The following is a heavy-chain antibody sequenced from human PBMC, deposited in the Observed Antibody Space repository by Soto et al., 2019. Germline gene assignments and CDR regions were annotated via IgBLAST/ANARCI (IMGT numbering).Heavy chain of an antibody. D-gene: IGHD5-12*01. CDR2: IIPILGIA. V-gene: IGHV1-69*08. CDR1: GGTFSSYT. CDR3: ARDSSGYDENWFDP. J-gene: IGHJ5*02. Sequence: QVQLVQSGAEVKKPGSSVKVSCKASGGTFSSYTISSVRQAPGQGLEWMGRIIPILGIANYAQKFQGRVTITADKSTSTAYMELSSLRSEDTAVYYCARDSSGYDENWFDPWGQGTLVTVSS.